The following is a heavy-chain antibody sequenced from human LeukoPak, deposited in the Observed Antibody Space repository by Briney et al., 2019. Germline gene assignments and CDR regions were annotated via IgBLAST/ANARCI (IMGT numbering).Heavy chain of an antibody. Sequence: GASVKVSCKASGGTFSSYTISWVRQAPGQGLEWMGRIIPILGIANYAQKFQGRVTITADKSTSTAYMELSSLRSEDTAVYYCARDLAPTICGVVTTDYWGQGTLVTVSS. CDR1: GGTFSSYT. CDR3: ARDLAPTICGVVTTDY. V-gene: IGHV1-69*04. CDR2: IIPILGIA. D-gene: IGHD3-3*01. J-gene: IGHJ4*02.